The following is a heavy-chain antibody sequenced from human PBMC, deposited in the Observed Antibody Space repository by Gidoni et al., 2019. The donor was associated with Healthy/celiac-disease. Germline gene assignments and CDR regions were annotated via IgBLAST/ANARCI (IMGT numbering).Heavy chain of an antibody. CDR1: GFTFSDYY. Sequence: QVQLVESGGGLVKPVWSLRLSCAASGFTFSDYYMSWIRQAPGKGLEWVSYISSSGSTIYYADSVKGRFTISRDNAKNSLYLQMNSLRAEDTAVYYCARDLGLHDPTAQGIDYWGQGTLVTVSS. J-gene: IGHJ4*02. CDR3: ARDLGLHDPTAQGIDY. CDR2: ISSSGSTI. D-gene: IGHD5-12*01. V-gene: IGHV3-11*01.